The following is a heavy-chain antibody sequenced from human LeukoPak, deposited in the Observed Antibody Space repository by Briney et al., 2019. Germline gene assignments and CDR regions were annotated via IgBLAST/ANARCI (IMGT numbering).Heavy chain of an antibody. Sequence: SSETLSLTCTVSGGSISSYYWSWIRQPPGKGLEWIGYIYFSGSTSYNPSLKSRVTISVGRSKNQFSLKLSSVAAADTAVDYCARSYDTNFAYSGQGTLVTVSS. CDR3: ARSYDTNFAY. D-gene: IGHD3-3*01. V-gene: IGHV4-59*01. J-gene: IGHJ4*02. CDR2: IYFSGST. CDR1: GGSISSYY.